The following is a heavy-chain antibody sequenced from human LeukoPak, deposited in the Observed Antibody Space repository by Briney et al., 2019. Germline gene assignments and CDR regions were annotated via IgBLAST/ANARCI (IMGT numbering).Heavy chain of an antibody. CDR3: ARWLAAAGMDFDI. Sequence: GASVKVSCKASGYTFTGYYMHWVRQAPGQGLEWMGWINPNSGGTNYAQKFQGRVTMTRDTSISTAYMELSRLRSDDTAVYYCARWLAAAGMDFDIWGQGTMVTVSS. J-gene: IGHJ3*02. CDR2: INPNSGGT. D-gene: IGHD6-13*01. CDR1: GYTFTGYY. V-gene: IGHV1-2*02.